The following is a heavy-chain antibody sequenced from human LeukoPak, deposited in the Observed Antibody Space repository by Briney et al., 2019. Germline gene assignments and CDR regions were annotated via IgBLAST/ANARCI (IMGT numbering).Heavy chain of an antibody. Sequence: PGGSLRLFRAASGFTFSAYNMNWVRRTPGKGLEWVSSITTSSSYMFYADSVRGRFTIFRDNAENSLYLQMNSLRDEDTAVYYCARDPYSGGYGAYYYYYMDVWGKGTTVTVSS. CDR2: ITTSSSYM. D-gene: IGHD6-19*01. J-gene: IGHJ6*03. V-gene: IGHV3-21*01. CDR3: ARDPYSGGYGAYYYYYMDV. CDR1: GFTFSAYN.